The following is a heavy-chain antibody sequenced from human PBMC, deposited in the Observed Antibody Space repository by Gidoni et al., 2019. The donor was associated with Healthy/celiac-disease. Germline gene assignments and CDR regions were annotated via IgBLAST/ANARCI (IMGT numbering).Heavy chain of an antibody. CDR3: ARDVAAADLSYYYYGMDV. CDR2: ISSSGSTI. V-gene: IGHV3-11*01. J-gene: IGHJ6*02. Sequence: QVQLVESGGGLVKPGGSLRLSCAASGFTFSDYYLSWIRQAPGKGLEWVSYISSSGSTIYYADSVKGRFTISRDNAKNSLYLQMNSLRAEDTAVYYCARDVAAADLSYYYYGMDVWGQGTTVTVSS. CDR1: GFTFSDYY. D-gene: IGHD6-13*01.